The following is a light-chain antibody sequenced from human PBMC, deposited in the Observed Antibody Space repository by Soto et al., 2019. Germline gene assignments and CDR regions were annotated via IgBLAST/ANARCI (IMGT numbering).Light chain of an antibody. J-gene: IGKJ3*01. CDR3: QQYDNLPQVT. CDR2: DAS. Sequence: DIQMTQSPSSLSASVGDRVTITCQASQDISNYLNWYQQKPGKAPKLLIYDASNLETGVPSRFSGSGSGTDFTFTISSLQPEEIATDYCQQYDNLPQVTFGPGTNVDIQ. CDR1: QDISNY. V-gene: IGKV1-33*01.